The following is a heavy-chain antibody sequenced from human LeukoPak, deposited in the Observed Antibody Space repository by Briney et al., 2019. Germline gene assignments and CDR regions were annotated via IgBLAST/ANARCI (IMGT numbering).Heavy chain of an antibody. CDR2: ISSGGSVM. J-gene: IGHJ4*02. CDR1: GYTFSYYT. Sequence: GGSLRLSCGASGYTFSYYTMNWVRQAPGKGPAWISYISSGGSVMHYADSVKGRFTISRDNVENSLYLQMNSLRVEDTAVYYCTRDLEYWGQGVLVTVSS. V-gene: IGHV3-48*01. CDR3: TRDLEY.